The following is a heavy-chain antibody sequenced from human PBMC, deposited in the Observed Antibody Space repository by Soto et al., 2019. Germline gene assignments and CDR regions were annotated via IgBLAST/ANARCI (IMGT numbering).Heavy chain of an antibody. CDR2: MNPNSGNT. CDR1: GYTFTSYD. D-gene: IGHD3-10*01. J-gene: IGHJ6*02. V-gene: IGHV1-8*01. CDR3: ASTPYGSGSYYASYYYYYGMDV. Sequence: ASVKVSCKASGYTFTSYDINWVRQATGQGLEWMGWMNPNSGNTGYAQKFQGRVTMTRNTSISTAYMELSSLRSEDTAVYYCASTPYGSGSYYASYYYYYGMDVWGQGTTVTVSS.